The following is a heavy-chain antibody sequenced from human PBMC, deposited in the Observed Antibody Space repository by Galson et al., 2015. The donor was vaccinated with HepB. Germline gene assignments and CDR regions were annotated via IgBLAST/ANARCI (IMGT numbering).Heavy chain of an antibody. CDR2: ISSSSSYI. CDR3: ARDLDGGGGGFDY. Sequence: SLRLSCAASGFTFSSYSMNWVRQAPGKGLEWVSSISSSSSYIYYADSVKGRFTISRDNAKNSLYLQMNSLRAEDTAVYYCARDLDGGGGGFDYWGQGTLVTVSS. D-gene: IGHD3-16*01. CDR1: GFTFSSYS. V-gene: IGHV3-21*01. J-gene: IGHJ4*02.